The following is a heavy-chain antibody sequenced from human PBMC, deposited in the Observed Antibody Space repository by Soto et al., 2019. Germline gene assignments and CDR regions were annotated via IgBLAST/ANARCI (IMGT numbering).Heavy chain of an antibody. V-gene: IGHV1-18*01. Sequence: ASVKVSCKASGYTFTSYGISWVRQAPGQGLEGMGWISAYNGNTNYAQKLQGKVTMTTDTSTSTAYMELRSLRSDDTAVYYCARAPIVLVAAAINWFDPWGQGTLVTVSS. D-gene: IGHD2-2*02. CDR2: ISAYNGNT. CDR3: ARAPIVLVAAAINWFDP. J-gene: IGHJ5*02. CDR1: GYTFTSYG.